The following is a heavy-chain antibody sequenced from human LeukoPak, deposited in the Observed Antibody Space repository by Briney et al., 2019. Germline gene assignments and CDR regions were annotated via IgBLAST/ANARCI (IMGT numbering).Heavy chain of an antibody. D-gene: IGHD5-18*01. V-gene: IGHV3-23*01. J-gene: IGHJ4*02. CDR2: ISGSGGST. CDR3: AKTIYGYGYELSYFDY. CDR1: GFTFSSYA. Sequence: GGSLRLSCAASGFTFSSYAMSWVRQAPGKGLEWVSAISGSGGSTYYADSVKGRFTISRDNSKNTLYLQMNSLRAEDTAVYYCAKTIYGYGYELSYFDYWGQGTLVTVSS.